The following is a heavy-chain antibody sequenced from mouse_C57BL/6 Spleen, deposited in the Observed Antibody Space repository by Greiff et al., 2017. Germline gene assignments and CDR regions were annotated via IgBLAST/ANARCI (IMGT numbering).Heavy chain of an antibody. D-gene: IGHD2-14*01. CDR2: IYPGDGDP. CDR3: AREGVPRYAMDY. CDR1: GYAFSSSW. V-gene: IGHV1-82*01. Sequence: QVQLQQSGPELVKPGASVKISCKASGYAFSSSWMNWVKQRPGKGLEWIGRIYPGDGDPNYNGKFTGKATLTADKSSSTAYMQLSSLTSEDSAVYFCAREGVPRYAMDYWGQGTSVTVSA. J-gene: IGHJ4*01.